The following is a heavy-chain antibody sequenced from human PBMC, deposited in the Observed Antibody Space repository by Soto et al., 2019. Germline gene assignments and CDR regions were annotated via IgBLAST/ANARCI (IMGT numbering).Heavy chain of an antibody. CDR2: IIPIFGTA. V-gene: IGHV1-69*01. CDR1: GGTFSSYA. D-gene: IGHD2-2*02. CDR3: ASLPKVVPAAIGYYYYGMDV. J-gene: IGHJ6*01. Sequence: QVQLVQSGAEVKKPGSSVKVSCKASGGTFSSYAISWVRQAPGQGLEWMGGIIPIFGTANYAQKFQGRVTITADESTSTAYMELSSLRSEETAVYYWASLPKVVPAAIGYYYYGMDVWGQGTTVTVSS.